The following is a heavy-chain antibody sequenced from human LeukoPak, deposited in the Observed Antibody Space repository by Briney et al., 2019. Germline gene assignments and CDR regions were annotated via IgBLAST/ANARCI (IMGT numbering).Heavy chain of an antibody. CDR2: ISAYNGNT. Sequence: ASAKVSCKASGYSFTSYGITWVRQAPGQGLEWMGWISAYNGNTNSAQKFQGRVTMTRDTSSSTAYMELRSLRSDDTAVYYCAREGGGTPYYFDYWGQGTPVTVSS. V-gene: IGHV1-18*01. D-gene: IGHD1-14*01. CDR3: AREGGGTPYYFDY. J-gene: IGHJ4*02. CDR1: GYSFTSYG.